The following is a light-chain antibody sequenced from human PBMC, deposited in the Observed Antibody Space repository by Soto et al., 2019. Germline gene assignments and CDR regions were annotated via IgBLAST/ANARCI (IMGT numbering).Light chain of an antibody. CDR1: SSDVGGYNY. J-gene: IGLJ2*01. Sequence: QSVLTQPASGTGSPRQSITISCTGTSSDVGGYNYVSWYQQHPGKAPKLMIYDVSNRPSGVSNRFSGSKSGNTASLTISGLQAEDEADYYCSSYTSSSTLVFGGGTKVTVL. CDR3: SSYTSSSTLV. V-gene: IGLV2-14*01. CDR2: DVS.